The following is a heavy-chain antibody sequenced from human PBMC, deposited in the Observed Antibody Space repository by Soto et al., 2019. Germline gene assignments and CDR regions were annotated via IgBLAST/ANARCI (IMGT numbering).Heavy chain of an antibody. Sequence: SQSLSLNCAISGDSVSSNSAAWNWIRQSPSRGLECVGSTYYRSKWYNDYAVSLKSRITVNPDTSKNQFSLQLNSVTPEDTAVYYCARGFSSTPDFYXWGQGTLFTVSX. J-gene: IGHJ4*02. D-gene: IGHD6-13*01. CDR2: TYYRSKWYN. CDR3: ARGFSSTPDFYX. V-gene: IGHV6-1*01. CDR1: GDSVSSNSAA.